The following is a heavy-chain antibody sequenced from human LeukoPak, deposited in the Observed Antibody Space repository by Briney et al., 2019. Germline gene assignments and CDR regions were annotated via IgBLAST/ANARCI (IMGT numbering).Heavy chain of an antibody. V-gene: IGHV4-34*01. CDR3: ARGFSGWYYY. D-gene: IGHD6-19*01. CDR1: GGSFSGYY. CDR2: INHSGST. J-gene: IGHJ4*02. Sequence: SETLSLTCAVYGGSFSGYYWSWIRQPPGKGLEWIGEINHSGSTNYNPSLKSRVTISVDTSKNQFSLKLGSVTAADTAVYYCARGFSGWYYYWGQGTLITVSS.